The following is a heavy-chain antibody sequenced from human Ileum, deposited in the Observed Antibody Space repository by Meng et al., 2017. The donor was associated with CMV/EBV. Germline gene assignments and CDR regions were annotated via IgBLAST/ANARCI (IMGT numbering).Heavy chain of an antibody. CDR3: ARALQYCSSTSCHGMDV. Sequence: SETLSLTCTVSGGSISSSSYYWGWIRQPPGKGLVWIGSIYYSGSTYYNPSLKSRVTISVDTSKNQFSLKLSSVTAADTAVYYCARALQYCSSTSCHGMDVWGQGTTVTVSS. CDR1: GGSISSSSYY. CDR2: IYYSGST. J-gene: IGHJ6*02. V-gene: IGHV4-39*07. D-gene: IGHD2-2*01.